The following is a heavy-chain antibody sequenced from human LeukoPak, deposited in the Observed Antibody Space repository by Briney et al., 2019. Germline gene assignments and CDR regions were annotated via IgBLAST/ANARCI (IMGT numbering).Heavy chain of an antibody. CDR1: GGSIHNSNYY. D-gene: IGHD1-26*01. J-gene: IGHJ4*02. Sequence: PSETLSLTCTVSGGSIHNSNYYWGWIRQPPGKGLEWIGSVYYSGDTYYNPSLKSRVSISVDTSRNQFSLRLTSVTAADTAVYYCARDAGVGATGYFDYWGQGTLVTVSS. CDR2: VYYSGDT. V-gene: IGHV4-39*02. CDR3: ARDAGVGATGYFDY.